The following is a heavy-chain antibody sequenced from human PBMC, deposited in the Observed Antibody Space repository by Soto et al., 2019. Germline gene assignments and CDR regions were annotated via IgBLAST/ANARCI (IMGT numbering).Heavy chain of an antibody. CDR2: ISYDGSNK. CDR1: GFTFSSYA. Sequence: QVQLVESGGGVVQPGRSLRLSCAASGFTFSSYAMHWVRQAPGKGLEWVAVISYDGSNKYYADSVKGRFTISRDNSKNTLYLQMNSLRAEDTAVYYCARGGRYSSSFHYDGWGQGTLFTVCS. V-gene: IGHV3-30-3*01. CDR3: ARGGRYSSSFHYDG. J-gene: IGHJ4*02. D-gene: IGHD6-13*01.